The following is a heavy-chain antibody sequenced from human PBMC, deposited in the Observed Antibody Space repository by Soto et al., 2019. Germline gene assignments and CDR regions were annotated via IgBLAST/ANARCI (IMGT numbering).Heavy chain of an antibody. Sequence: EEQLLESGGGLVQPGGSLRLSCVASGFPFNNSAMNWVRQAPGKGLEWVAGIVDSGGRTFYADSVKGRFTISRDNSKNTLYLQMSSLRAEDTATYYCAPVPAASSYYGTDVWGQGTTVTVSS. CDR2: IVDSGGRT. CDR1: GFPFNNSA. D-gene: IGHD2-2*01. V-gene: IGHV3-23*01. J-gene: IGHJ6*02. CDR3: APVPAASSYYGTDV.